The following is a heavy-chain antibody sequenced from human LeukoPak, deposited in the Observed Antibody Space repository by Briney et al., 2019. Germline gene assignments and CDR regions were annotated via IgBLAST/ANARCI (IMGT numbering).Heavy chain of an antibody. D-gene: IGHD6-19*01. CDR2: ISYDGSNK. V-gene: IGHV3-30*03. CDR3: ARDFAAYGSGIFQH. CDR1: GFTFSSYG. Sequence: TGGSLRLSCAASGFTFSSYGMHWVRQAPGKGLEWVAVISYDGSNKYYADSVKGRFTISRDNSKNTLYLQMNSLRAEDTAAYYCARDFAAYGSGIFQHWGQGTLVTVSS. J-gene: IGHJ1*01.